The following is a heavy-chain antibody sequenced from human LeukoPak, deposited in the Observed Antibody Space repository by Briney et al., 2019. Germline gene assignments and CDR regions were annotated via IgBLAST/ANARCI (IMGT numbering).Heavy chain of an antibody. J-gene: IGHJ4*02. CDR2: ISGDGGST. CDR3: ARGGDYGNYHFDY. CDR1: GFTVSSKY. Sequence: PGGSLRLSCAASGFTVSSKYMSWVRQAPGKGLEWVSLISGDGGSTYYADSVKGRFTISRDNANNSLFLQMNSLRDEDTAVYYCARGGDYGNYHFDYWGQGTLVTVSS. D-gene: IGHD4-11*01. V-gene: IGHV3-21*01.